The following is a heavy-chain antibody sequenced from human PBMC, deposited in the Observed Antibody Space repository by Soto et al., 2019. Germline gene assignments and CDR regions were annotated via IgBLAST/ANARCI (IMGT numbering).Heavy chain of an antibody. CDR3: TKDGVAGYGMDV. CDR1: GFTFTS. V-gene: IGHV3-30*18. CDR2: ISYDGNNK. D-gene: IGHD6-19*01. Sequence: QVQLVESGGGGVQPGRSLTLSCAVSGFTFTSMHWVRQSPVKGLEWVAIISYDGNNKYYLDSVKGRFTISRDNSKNTLYLQMNSLRAEDTAVYYCTKDGVAGYGMDVWGQGTTVPVSS. J-gene: IGHJ6*02.